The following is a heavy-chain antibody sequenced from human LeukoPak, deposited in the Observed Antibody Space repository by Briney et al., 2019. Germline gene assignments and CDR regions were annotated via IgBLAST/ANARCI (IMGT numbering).Heavy chain of an antibody. D-gene: IGHD6-13*01. CDR2: ISSSGSTI. V-gene: IGHV3-11*04. J-gene: IGHJ6*03. CDR3: ARADLAAGTYYMDV. Sequence: GGSLRLSCAASGFTFSDYYMSWIRQAPGKGLEWVSYISSSGSTIYYADSVKGRFTISRDNAKNSLYLQMNSLRAEDTAVYYCARADLAAGTYYMDVWGKGTTVTVSS. CDR1: GFTFSDYY.